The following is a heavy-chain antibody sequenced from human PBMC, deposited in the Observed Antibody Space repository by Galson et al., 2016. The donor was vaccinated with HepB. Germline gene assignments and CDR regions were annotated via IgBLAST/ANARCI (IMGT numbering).Heavy chain of an antibody. V-gene: IGHV4-59*01. J-gene: IGHJ5*01. CDR3: ARRTYYDMRFDS. Sequence: ETLSLTCSVSGGSITRYYWNWIRQPPGKGLEWIGYTHSTGNIKYNPSLLSRVAISLDTSKNQFSLTLTSVTAADTAVYYCARRTYYDMRFDSWGQGTLVTVSS. CDR2: THSTGNI. D-gene: IGHD3-22*01. CDR1: GGSITRYY.